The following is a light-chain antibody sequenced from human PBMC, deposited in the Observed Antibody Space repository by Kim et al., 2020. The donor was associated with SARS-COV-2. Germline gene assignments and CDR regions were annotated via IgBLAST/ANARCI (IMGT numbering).Light chain of an antibody. CDR1: TTAGGDDVY. J-gene: IGLJ2*01. CDR2: GVT. CDR3: SSYAGSYTVI. Sequence: QSALTQPHSVSGSPGQSVTITCTGITTAGGDDVYVTWHQQSPGKAPRVMIYGVTKRPLGVPVRFSGSKSGNTASLTVSGLQPEDEGDYYCSSYAGSYTVIFGGGTQLTVL. V-gene: IGLV2-11*01.